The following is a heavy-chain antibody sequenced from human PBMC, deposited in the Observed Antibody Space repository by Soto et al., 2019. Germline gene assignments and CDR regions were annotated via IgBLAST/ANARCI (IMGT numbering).Heavy chain of an antibody. D-gene: IGHD2-21*02. CDR2: ISSSSSYI. CDR1: GFTFSSYS. Sequence: GGSLRLSCAASGFTFSSYSMNWVRQAPGKGLEWVSSISSSSSYIYYADSVKGRFTISRDNAKNSLYLQMNSLRAEDTAVYYCARDDVGGDKPFDYWGQGTLVTVSS. J-gene: IGHJ4*02. V-gene: IGHV3-21*01. CDR3: ARDDVGGDKPFDY.